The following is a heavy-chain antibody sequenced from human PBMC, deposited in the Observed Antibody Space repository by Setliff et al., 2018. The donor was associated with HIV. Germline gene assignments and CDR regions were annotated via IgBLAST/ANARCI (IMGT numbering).Heavy chain of an antibody. J-gene: IGHJ3*02. V-gene: IGHV1-69*10. Sequence: ASVKVSCKASGGTFSNYASSWVRQAPGQGLEWMGGLIPIVDITKSTQKFRDRVTFTADESTKTAQMELSGLTFEDTAVYYCAKGPNFEDAFDIWGQGTVVTVSS. D-gene: IGHD2-8*01. CDR2: LIPIVDIT. CDR1: GGTFSNYA. CDR3: AKGPNFEDAFDI.